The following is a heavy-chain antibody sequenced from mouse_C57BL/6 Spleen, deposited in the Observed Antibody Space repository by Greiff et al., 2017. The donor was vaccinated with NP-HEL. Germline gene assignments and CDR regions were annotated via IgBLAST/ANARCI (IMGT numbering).Heavy chain of an antibody. CDR1: GYTFTDYE. CDR2: IDPETGGT. CDR3: TRRDDYAWFAY. D-gene: IGHD2-4*01. J-gene: IGHJ3*01. Sequence: VKLQESGAELVRPGASVTLSCKASGYTFTDYEMHWVKQTPVHGLEWIGAIDPETGGTAYNQKFKGKAILTADKSSSTAYMELRSLTSEDSAVYYCTRRDDYAWFAYWGQGTLVTVSA. V-gene: IGHV1-15*01.